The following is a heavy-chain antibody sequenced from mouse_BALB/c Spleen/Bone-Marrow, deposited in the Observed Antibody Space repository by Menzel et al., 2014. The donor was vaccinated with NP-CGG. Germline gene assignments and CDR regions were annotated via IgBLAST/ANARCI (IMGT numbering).Heavy chain of an antibody. J-gene: IGHJ1*01. CDR2: MDPANGNN. V-gene: IGHV14-3*02. CDR3: ARDRGWYLDV. Sequence: VQLQQSGADLVKPGASVKLSCTASGFNIKDTYINWVRQRPEQGLEWIGRMDPANGNNKYDPKFQGKATITADTSSNTAYLQLSSLTSEDTVVYYCARDRGWYLDVWGAGTTVTVSS. D-gene: IGHD2-14*01. CDR1: GFNIKDTY.